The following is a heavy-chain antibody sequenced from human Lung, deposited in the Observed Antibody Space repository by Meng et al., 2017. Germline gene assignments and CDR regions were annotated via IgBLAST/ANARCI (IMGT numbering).Heavy chain of an antibody. J-gene: IGHJ4*02. V-gene: IGHV1-2*06. CDR2: INPNSGGT. CDR1: GYTFNAYY. CDR3: AKALGWGSSPDY. D-gene: IGHD2-21*01. Sequence: QVQLVQSGADVKKPGALVKVACKASGYTFNAYYIHWVRQAPGQGLEWMGRINPNSGGTNFAQKFQGRVIMTRDTSISTAYMELSSLGFDDTAVYYCAKALGWGSSPDYWGQGSLVTVSS.